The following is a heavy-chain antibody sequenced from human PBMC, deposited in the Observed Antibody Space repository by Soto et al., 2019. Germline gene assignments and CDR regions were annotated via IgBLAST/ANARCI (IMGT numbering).Heavy chain of an antibody. V-gene: IGHV3-21*01. Sequence: PGGSLILSCAASGFTFSSYSMNWVRQAPGKGLEWVSSISSSSSYIYYADSVKGRFTISRDNAKNSLYLQMNSLRAEDTAVYYCARDEQQLVDYWGQGTLVTVSS. D-gene: IGHD6-6*01. CDR1: GFTFSSYS. J-gene: IGHJ4*02. CDR2: ISSSSSYI. CDR3: ARDEQQLVDY.